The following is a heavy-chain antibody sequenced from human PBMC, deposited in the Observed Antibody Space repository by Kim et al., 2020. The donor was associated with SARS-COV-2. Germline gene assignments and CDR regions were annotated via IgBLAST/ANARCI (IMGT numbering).Heavy chain of an antibody. CDR3: VREGDTNWFDP. CDR2: RT. Sequence: RTIYNPSIKSRVTMSVDTSRNQFTLQLTSVTAADTAVYYCVREGDTNWFDPWGPGILVTVSS. D-gene: IGHD3-16*01. J-gene: IGHJ5*02. V-gene: IGHV4-4*06.